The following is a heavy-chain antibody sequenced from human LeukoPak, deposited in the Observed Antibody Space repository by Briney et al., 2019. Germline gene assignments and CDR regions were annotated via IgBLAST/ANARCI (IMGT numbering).Heavy chain of an antibody. CDR1: GFTFSSYA. Sequence: GGSLRLSCAASGFTFSSYAMSWVRQAPGKGLEWVSAISGSGGSTYYADSVKGRFTISRDNSKNTLYLQMNSLRAEDTAVYYCATHRWELLRPIDYWGQGTLVTVSS. D-gene: IGHD1-26*01. V-gene: IGHV3-23*01. CDR2: ISGSGGST. J-gene: IGHJ4*02. CDR3: ATHRWELLRPIDY.